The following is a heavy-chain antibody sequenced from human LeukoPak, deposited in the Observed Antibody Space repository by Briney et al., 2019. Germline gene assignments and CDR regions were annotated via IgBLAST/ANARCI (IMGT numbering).Heavy chain of an antibody. V-gene: IGHV4-34*01. J-gene: IGHJ1*01. CDR1: GGSFSGYY. CDR2: INHSGST. Sequence: SETLSLTCAVYGGSFSGYYWSWIRQPPGKGLEWIGEINHSGSTNYNPSLKSRVTISVDTSKNQFSLKLSSVTAADTAVYYCARGGSSSLYLPGAEYFQHWGQGTLVTVSS. D-gene: IGHD6-13*01. CDR3: ARGGSSSLYLPGAEYFQH.